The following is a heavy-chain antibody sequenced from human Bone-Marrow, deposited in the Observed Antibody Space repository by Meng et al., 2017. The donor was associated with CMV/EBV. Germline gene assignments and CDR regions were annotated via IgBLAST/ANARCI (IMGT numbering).Heavy chain of an antibody. CDR2: INPSGGST. Sequence: ALVKVSCKASGYTFTGYYMHWVRQAPGQGLEWMGIINPSGGSTSYAQKFQGRVTMTRDTSTSTVYMELSSLRSEDTAVYYCARAVGVVVAATQRWLGYWGQGTLVTVSS. J-gene: IGHJ4*02. CDR3: ARAVGVVVAATQRWLGY. V-gene: IGHV1-46*01. CDR1: GYTFTGYY. D-gene: IGHD2-15*01.